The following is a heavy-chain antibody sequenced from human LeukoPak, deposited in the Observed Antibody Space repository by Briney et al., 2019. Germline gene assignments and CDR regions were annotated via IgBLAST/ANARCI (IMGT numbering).Heavy chain of an antibody. Sequence: SLTLSRAATRLIYSSHGKHCVRPAPGKERDGVAVIWNGGSTKYYADSVRGRFTISRDNSKNTLYLQMNSLRAEDAAVYYCARGSETGCYFVYWGQGTLVTVSS. D-gene: IGHD7-27*01. V-gene: IGHV3-33*01. CDR1: RLIYSSHG. CDR2: IWNGGSTK. CDR3: ARGSETGCYFVY. J-gene: IGHJ4*02.